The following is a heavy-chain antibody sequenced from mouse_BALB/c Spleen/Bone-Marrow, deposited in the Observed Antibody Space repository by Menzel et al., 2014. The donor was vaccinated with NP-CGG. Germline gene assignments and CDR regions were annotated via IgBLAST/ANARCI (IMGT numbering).Heavy chain of an antibody. D-gene: IGHD2-4*01. CDR1: GYSITRDYA. Sequence: DVQLVESGPGLVKPSQSLSLTCIVTGYSITRDYAWNWIQQFPGNKLEWMGYISYSGSTTYNPSLESRISITRDTSKNQFFLQLNSVTTEDTATYYCARSSSYDYDVGFAYWGQGTLVTVSA. CDR2: ISYSGST. J-gene: IGHJ3*01. V-gene: IGHV3-2*02. CDR3: ARSSSYDYDVGFAY.